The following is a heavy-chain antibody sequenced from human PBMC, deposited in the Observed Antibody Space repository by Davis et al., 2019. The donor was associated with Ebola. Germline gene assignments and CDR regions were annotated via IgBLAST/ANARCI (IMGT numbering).Heavy chain of an antibody. Sequence: GGSLRLSCAASGFTFSTYYITWVRQAPGKGLEWVATIPHVGSEKYYVDPVYGRFTSSRDNAKNSVYLQMNSLRAEDTAVYYCARDWAGLDVWGKGTTVTVSS. D-gene: IGHD3-16*01. J-gene: IGHJ6*04. V-gene: IGHV3-7*01. CDR1: GFTFSTYY. CDR3: ARDWAGLDV. CDR2: IPHVGSEK.